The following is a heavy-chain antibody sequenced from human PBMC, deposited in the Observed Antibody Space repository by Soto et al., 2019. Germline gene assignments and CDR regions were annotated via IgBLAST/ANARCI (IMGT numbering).Heavy chain of an antibody. V-gene: IGHV3-33*01. CDR2: IWYDGSNK. J-gene: IGHJ4*02. CDR1: GFTFSSYG. D-gene: IGHD3-22*01. CDR3: ARDYYDSSGYDY. Sequence: QVQLVESGGGVVQPGRSLRLSCAASGFTFSSYGMHWVRQAPGKGLEWVAVIWYDGSNKYYADSVKGRFTISRDNSKNTLYRQMNSLIAEDTAVYYCARDYYDSSGYDYWGQGTLVTVSS.